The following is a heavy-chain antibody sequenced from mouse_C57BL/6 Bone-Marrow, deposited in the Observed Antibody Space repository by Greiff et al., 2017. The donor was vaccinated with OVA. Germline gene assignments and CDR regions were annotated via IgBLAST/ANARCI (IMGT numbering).Heavy chain of an antibody. CDR3: AIATDCDY. J-gene: IGHJ2*01. D-gene: IGHD1-1*01. Sequence: EVQLQQSGPELVKPGASVKISCKASGYTFTDYYMNWVKQSHGKSLEWIGDINPNNGGTSYNQKFKGKATLTVDKSSSTAYMELRSLTSEDAAVYYCAIATDCDYWGQGTTLTVSS. CDR2: INPNNGGT. CDR1: GYTFTDYY. V-gene: IGHV1-26*01.